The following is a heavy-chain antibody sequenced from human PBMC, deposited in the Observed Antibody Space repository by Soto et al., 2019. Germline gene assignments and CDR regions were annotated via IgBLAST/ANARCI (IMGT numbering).Heavy chain of an antibody. CDR3: ARDRRNIVVVPAAYTISY. V-gene: IGHV1-69*01. J-gene: IGHJ4*02. D-gene: IGHD2-2*01. CDR2: IIPIFGTA. CDR1: GGTFSSYA. Sequence: QVQLVQSGAEVKKPGSSVKVSCKASGGTFSSYAISWVRQAPGQGLEWMGGIIPIFGTANYAQKFQGTATMTADESTSRDYIELSSLRSEDTAVYYCARDRRNIVVVPAAYTISYWGQGTLVTVSS.